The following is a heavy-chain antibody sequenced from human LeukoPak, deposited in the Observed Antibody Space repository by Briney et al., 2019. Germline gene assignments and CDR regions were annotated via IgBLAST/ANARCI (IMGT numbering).Heavy chain of an antibody. Sequence: ASVKVSCKASGYTFTSYGISWVRQAPGQGLEWIGWISAYYGNTNYAQKLQGRVTMTTDTSTSTAYMELRSLRSDDTAVYYCARGPRVGATPRLAFDIWGQGTMVTVSS. J-gene: IGHJ3*02. D-gene: IGHD1-26*01. V-gene: IGHV1-18*01. CDR1: GYTFTSYG. CDR2: ISAYYGNT. CDR3: ARGPRVGATPRLAFDI.